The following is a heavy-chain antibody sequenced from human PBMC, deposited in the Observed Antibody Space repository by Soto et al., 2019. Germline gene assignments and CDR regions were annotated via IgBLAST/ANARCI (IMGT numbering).Heavy chain of an antibody. Sequence: PGGSLRLSCAASGFTFDDYAMHWVRQAPGKGLEWVSGISWNSGSIGYADSVRGRFTISRDNAKNSLYLQMNSLRAEDTALYYCAKGPGYCSSTSCYAGTWLDYWGQGTLVTVSS. CDR2: ISWNSGSI. V-gene: IGHV3-9*01. J-gene: IGHJ4*02. CDR1: GFTFDDYA. CDR3: AKGPGYCSSTSCYAGTWLDY. D-gene: IGHD2-2*01.